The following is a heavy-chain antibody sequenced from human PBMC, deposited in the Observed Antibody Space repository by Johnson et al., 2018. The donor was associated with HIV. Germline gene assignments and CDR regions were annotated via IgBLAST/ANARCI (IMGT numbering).Heavy chain of an antibody. CDR2: ISGSGGTI. CDR3: ARATYYYDTSGYLTRPRAFDV. J-gene: IGHJ3*01. V-gene: IGHV3-11*01. CDR1: GSTFSDYY. D-gene: IGHD3-22*01. Sequence: VQLVESGGDLVKAGGSLRLSCAASGSTFSDYYMSWIRQAPGKGLEWVSYISGSGGTIYYADSVKGRFTISRDNAMNSVYLQMNSLRVEDTALYYCARATYYYDTSGYLTRPRAFDVWGLGTMVTVSS.